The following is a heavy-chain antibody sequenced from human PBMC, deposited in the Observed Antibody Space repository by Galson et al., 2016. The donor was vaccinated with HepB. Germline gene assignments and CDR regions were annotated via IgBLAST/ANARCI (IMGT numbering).Heavy chain of an antibody. J-gene: IGHJ6*02. CDR1: GFTFSDYY. D-gene: IGHD3-3*01. CDR3: ARGEYDFWSGYYYGMDV. CDR2: ISCTGSKI. V-gene: IGHV3-11*01. Sequence: SLRLSCAASGFTFSDYYMSWIRPAPGKGLEWVSFISCTGSKIYYAESVKGRFTISRDNAKNSLHLQMNSLRAEDTALYYCARGEYDFWSGYYYGMDVWGQGTTVTVSS.